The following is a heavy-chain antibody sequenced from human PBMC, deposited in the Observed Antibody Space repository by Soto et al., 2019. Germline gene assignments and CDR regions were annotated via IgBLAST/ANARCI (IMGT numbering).Heavy chain of an antibody. J-gene: IGHJ6*02. CDR3: ARVGIAAAENSYYYYGLDV. Sequence: GASVKVSCKASGYTFTSYGISWVRQAPGQGLEWMGWISAYNGNTNYAQKLQGRVTMTTDTSTSTVYMELSSLRSEDTAVYYCARVGIAAAENSYYYYGLDVWGQGTTVTVSS. CDR1: GYTFTSYG. D-gene: IGHD6-13*01. CDR2: ISAYNGNT. V-gene: IGHV1-18*01.